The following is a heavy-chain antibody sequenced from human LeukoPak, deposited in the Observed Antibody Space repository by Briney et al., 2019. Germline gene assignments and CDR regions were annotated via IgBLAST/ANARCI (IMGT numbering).Heavy chain of an antibody. CDR3: ARGGGYYDSSGYLALHY. Sequence: GGSLRLSCAASGFTFSSYWMSWVRQAPGKGLGWVGNIKQDGSEKYYVDSVKGRFTISRDNAKNSLYLQMNSLRAEDTAVYYCARGGGYYDSSGYLALHYWGQGTLVTVSS. CDR1: GFTFSSYW. CDR2: IKQDGSEK. V-gene: IGHV3-7*01. D-gene: IGHD3-22*01. J-gene: IGHJ4*02.